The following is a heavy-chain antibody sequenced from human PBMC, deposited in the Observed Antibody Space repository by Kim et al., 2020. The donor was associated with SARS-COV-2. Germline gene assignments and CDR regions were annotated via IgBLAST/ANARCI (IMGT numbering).Heavy chain of an antibody. Sequence: GGSLRLSCAASGFTFSNAWMSWVRQAPGKGLEWVGRIKSKTDGGTTDYAAPVKGRFTISRDDSKNTLYLQMNSLKTEDTAVYYCTTGDSSGYSVDYWGQGTLVTVSS. V-gene: IGHV3-15*01. CDR2: IKSKTDGGTT. CDR3: TTGDSSGYSVDY. D-gene: IGHD3-22*01. J-gene: IGHJ4*02. CDR1: GFTFSNAW.